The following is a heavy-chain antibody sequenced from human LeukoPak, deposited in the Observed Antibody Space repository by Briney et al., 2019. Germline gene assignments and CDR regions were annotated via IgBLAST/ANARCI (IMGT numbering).Heavy chain of an antibody. CDR2: ISYDGRIK. CDR3: ARDLSEKYCIDY. CDR1: GFTFSTYA. Sequence: GGSLRLSCAASGFTFSTYAIHWVRQAPGKGLEWISFISYDGRIKYYADFVKGRFTISRDNSKNTLSLQMNSLRAEDTAIYYCARDLSEKYCIDYWGQGTLVTVSS. D-gene: IGHD2-8*02. V-gene: IGHV3-30-3*01. J-gene: IGHJ4*02.